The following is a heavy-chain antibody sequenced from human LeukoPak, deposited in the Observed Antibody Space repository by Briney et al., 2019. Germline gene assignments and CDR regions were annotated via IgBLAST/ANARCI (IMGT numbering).Heavy chain of an antibody. J-gene: IGHJ3*02. CDR3: ARQFAVTTYLGAFDI. D-gene: IGHD4-17*01. Sequence: PGGSLRLSCAASGFTFSSYAMHWVRQAPGKGLEWVAVISYDGSNKYYADSVKGRFTISRDNSKNTLYLQMYSLRAEDTAVHYCARQFAVTTYLGAFDIWGQGTMVTVSS. CDR2: ISYDGSNK. CDR1: GFTFSSYA. V-gene: IGHV3-30-3*01.